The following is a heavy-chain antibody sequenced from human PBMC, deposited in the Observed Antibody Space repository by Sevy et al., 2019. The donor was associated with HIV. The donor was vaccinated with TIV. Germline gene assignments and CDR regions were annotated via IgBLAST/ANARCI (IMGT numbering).Heavy chain of an antibody. J-gene: IGHJ4*02. D-gene: IGHD2-2*01. Sequence: GGSLRLSCAASGFTFSSYSMNWVRQAPGKALEWVSSISSSSSYIYYADSVKGRFTISRDNAKNSLYLQMNSLRAEDTAVYYCARDYCSSTSCYRYFDYWGQGTLVTVSS. CDR1: GFTFSSYS. CDR2: ISSSSSYI. V-gene: IGHV3-21*01. CDR3: ARDYCSSTSCYRYFDY.